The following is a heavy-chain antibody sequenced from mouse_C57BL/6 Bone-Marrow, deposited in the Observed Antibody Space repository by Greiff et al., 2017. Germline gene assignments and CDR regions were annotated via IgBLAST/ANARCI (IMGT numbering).Heavy chain of an antibody. J-gene: IGHJ2*01. CDR2: INPSTGGT. Sequence: EVQLQQSGPELVKPGASVKISCKASGYSFTGYYMNWVKQSPEKSLEWIGEINPSTGGTTYNQKFKAKATLTVDKSSSTAYMQLKSLTSEDSAVYSCARSISYYYGSSYVLDYWGQGTTLTVSS. CDR1: GYSFTGYY. CDR3: ARSISYYYGSSYVLDY. D-gene: IGHD1-1*01. V-gene: IGHV1-42*01.